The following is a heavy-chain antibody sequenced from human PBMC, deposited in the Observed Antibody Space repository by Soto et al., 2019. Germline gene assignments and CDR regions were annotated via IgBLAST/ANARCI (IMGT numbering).Heavy chain of an antibody. D-gene: IGHD4-17*01. CDR2: IYYSGAA. J-gene: IGHJ4*02. Sequence: SETLSLTCTVSGGSISGSSYYWGWIRQPPGKGLEWIGTIYYSGAAYYNPSLQSRVTISVDTSSNQFSLKLNSVTAADTAVYYCARVPTTVTTFDYWGQGTLVTVSS. CDR3: ARVPTTVTTFDY. CDR1: GGSISGSSYY. V-gene: IGHV4-39*01.